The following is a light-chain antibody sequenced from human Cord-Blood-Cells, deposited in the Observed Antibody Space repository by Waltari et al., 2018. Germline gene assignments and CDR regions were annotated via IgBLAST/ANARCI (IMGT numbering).Light chain of an antibody. J-gene: IGLJ2*01. Sequence: QSALTQPPSASGSPGQSVTISCTGTSSAVGCYNYVPWYQQHPGKAPKLMIYEVSQRPSGVPGRFSGSKSGNTASLTVSGLQAEDEDDYYCSSYAGSNNLVFGGGTKLTVL. CDR2: EVS. V-gene: IGLV2-8*01. CDR3: SSYAGSNNLV. CDR1: SSAVGCYNY.